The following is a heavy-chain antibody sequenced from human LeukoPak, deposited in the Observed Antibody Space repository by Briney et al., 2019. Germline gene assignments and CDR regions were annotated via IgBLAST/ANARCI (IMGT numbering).Heavy chain of an antibody. V-gene: IGHV3-7*01. CDR2: IKKDGSEK. Sequence: GGSLRLSCAASGFSFSSYWMSWVRQAPGKGLEWVANIKKDGSEKYYVDSVKGRFTISRDNAKTSLYLQMNSLRAEDTAVYYCARDLSGVTGYTYGRGIDYWGQGTLVTVSS. D-gene: IGHD5-18*01. J-gene: IGHJ4*02. CDR3: ARDLSGVTGYTYGRGIDY. CDR1: GFSFSSYW.